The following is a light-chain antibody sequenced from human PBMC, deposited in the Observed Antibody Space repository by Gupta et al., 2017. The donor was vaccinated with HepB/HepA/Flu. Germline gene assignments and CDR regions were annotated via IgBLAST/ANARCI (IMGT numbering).Light chain of an antibody. Sequence: DIQMTQSPSTLSASVGDRVTITCRASQSFSSWLAWHQQKPGKAPKLLIYKASSLESGVPSRFSGSGSGTEFTLTISGLQPDDFATYYCQQYNSYPYTFGQGTKLEIK. CDR1: QSFSSW. J-gene: IGKJ2*01. CDR2: KAS. V-gene: IGKV1-5*03. CDR3: QQYNSYPYT.